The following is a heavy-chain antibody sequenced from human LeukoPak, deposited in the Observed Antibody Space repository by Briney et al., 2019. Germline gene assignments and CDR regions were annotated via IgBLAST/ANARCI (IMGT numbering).Heavy chain of an antibody. V-gene: IGHV4-31*03. CDR3: ARDRGCSSTSCYMYYYYYYMDV. D-gene: IGHD2-2*02. J-gene: IGHJ6*03. Sequence: PSQTLSLTCTVSGGSISSGGYYWSWIRQHPGKGLEWIGYIYYSGSTYYNPSLKSRVTISVDTSKNQFSLKLSSVTAADTAVYYCARDRGCSSTSCYMYYYYYYMDVWGKGTTVTVSS. CDR1: GGSISSGGYY. CDR2: IYYSGST.